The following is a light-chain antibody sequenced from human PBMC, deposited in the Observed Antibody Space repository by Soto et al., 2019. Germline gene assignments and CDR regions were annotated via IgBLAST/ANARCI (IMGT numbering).Light chain of an antibody. Sequence: DIQMTQSPSSLSASVGDRVTITCRASQSISTYLNWYQQKPGKAPKLLIYGASTLQSGVPSRFTGSGSGTDFPLTISSLQPEDFASYHCQQSYSTPWTFGQGTKVEI. CDR1: QSISTY. V-gene: IGKV1-39*01. CDR2: GAS. CDR3: QQSYSTPWT. J-gene: IGKJ1*01.